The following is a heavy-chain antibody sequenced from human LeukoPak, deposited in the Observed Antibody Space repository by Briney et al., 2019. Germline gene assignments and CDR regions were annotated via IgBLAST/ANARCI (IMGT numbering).Heavy chain of an antibody. CDR2: IIPIFGTA. CDR3: ARGLQYSSSWRDAFDI. CDR1: GYIFTSYD. V-gene: IGHV1-69*05. D-gene: IGHD6-13*01. Sequence: ASVTVSCTASGYIFTSYDINWVRQATGQGLEWMGGIIPIFGTANYAQKFQGRVTITTDESTSTAYMELSSLRSEDTAVYYCARGLQYSSSWRDAFDIWGQGTMVTVSS. J-gene: IGHJ3*02.